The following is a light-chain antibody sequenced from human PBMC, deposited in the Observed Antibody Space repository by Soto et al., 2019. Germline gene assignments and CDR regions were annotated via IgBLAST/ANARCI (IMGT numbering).Light chain of an antibody. CDR3: QQRSNWPAMIT. Sequence: EIVLTQSPATLSLSPGERATLSCMASQSVSSALAWYLQKPGQAPRLLIYDTSTCAAGIPVRFSGSGSGTDFTLTISSLEPEDFADYYCQQRSNWPAMITFGQGTRLEIK. CDR1: QSVSSA. V-gene: IGKV3-11*01. CDR2: DTS. J-gene: IGKJ5*01.